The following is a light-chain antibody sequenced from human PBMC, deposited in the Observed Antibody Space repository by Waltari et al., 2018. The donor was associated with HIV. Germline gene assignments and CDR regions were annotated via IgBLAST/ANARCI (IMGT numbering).Light chain of an antibody. CDR2: QGT. Sequence: SYELTQPPSVSVSPGQTASIHCPGDKLGDKYACWYQQKSGQSPVLVIYQGTKRPSGIPERFSGSNSGNTATLTISGTQAMDEADYYCQAWDSSTAVLFGGGTKLTVL. CDR1: KLGDKY. J-gene: IGLJ2*01. V-gene: IGLV3-1*01. CDR3: QAWDSSTAVL.